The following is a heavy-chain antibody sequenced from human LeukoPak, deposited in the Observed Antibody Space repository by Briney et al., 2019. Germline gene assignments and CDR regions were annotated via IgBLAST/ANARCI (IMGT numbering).Heavy chain of an antibody. CDR1: GFTFTSSA. Sequence: GASVKVSCKASGFTFTSSAVQWVRQARGQRLEWIGWIVVGSGNTNYAQKFQERVTITRDMSTSTAYMELSSLRSEDTAVYYCAAGYDFLSCYPPFDYWGQGTLVTVSS. J-gene: IGHJ4*02. CDR3: AAGYDFLSCYPPFDY. CDR2: IVVGSGNT. V-gene: IGHV1-58*01. D-gene: IGHD3-3*01.